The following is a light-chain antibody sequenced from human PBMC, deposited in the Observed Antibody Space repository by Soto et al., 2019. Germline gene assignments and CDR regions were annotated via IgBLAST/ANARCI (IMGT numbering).Light chain of an antibody. CDR2: GAS. Sequence: EIVMTQSPATLSVSPGERATLSCRASQSVSSNLAWYQQKPGQAPRLLIYGASTRATGIPARFSRSGSGTEFTLTISSLQSEDFAVYYWQQYNNWPFTFGPGTKVDIK. J-gene: IGKJ3*01. CDR3: QQYNNWPFT. V-gene: IGKV3-15*01. CDR1: QSVSSN.